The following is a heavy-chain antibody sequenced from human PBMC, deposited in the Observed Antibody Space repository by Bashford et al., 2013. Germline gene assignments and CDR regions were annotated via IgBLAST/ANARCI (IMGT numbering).Heavy chain of an antibody. J-gene: IGHJ3*02. Sequence: VRQAPGKGLEWVSAISGSGGSTYYADSVKGRFTISRDNSKNTLYLQMNSLRAEDTAVYYCAKSSSGYLSGVSFDIVGPRDSWSPSPQ. V-gene: IGHV3-23*01. D-gene: IGHD3-22*01. CDR3: AKSSSGYLSGVSFDI. CDR2: ISGSGGST.